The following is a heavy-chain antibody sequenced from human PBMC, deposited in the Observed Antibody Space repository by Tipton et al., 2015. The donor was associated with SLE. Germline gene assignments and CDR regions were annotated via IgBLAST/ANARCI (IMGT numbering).Heavy chain of an antibody. J-gene: IGHJ3*02. CDR2: IYYSGST. Sequence: TLSLTCTVSGGSISSSSYYWGWIRQPPGKGLEWIGSIYYSGSTYYNPSLKSRVTISVDTSKNQFSLKLSSVTAADTAVYYCARGVAAAGTTRSDAFDIWGQGTMVTVSS. CDR1: GGSISSSSYY. D-gene: IGHD6-13*01. CDR3: ARGVAAAGTTRSDAFDI. V-gene: IGHV4-39*01.